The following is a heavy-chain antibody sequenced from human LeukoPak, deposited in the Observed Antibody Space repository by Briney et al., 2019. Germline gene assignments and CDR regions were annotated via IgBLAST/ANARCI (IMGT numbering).Heavy chain of an antibody. J-gene: IGHJ5*02. D-gene: IGHD6-6*01. V-gene: IGHV4-59*11. CDR1: GGSISSHY. CDR2: IYYSGST. CDR3: ARVPVLSSSSFSGRPNWFDP. Sequence: PSETLSLTCTVSGGSISSHYWSWIRQPPGKGLEWIGYIYYSGSTNYNPSLKSRVTMSVDTSKNQFSLKLSSVTAADTAVYYCARVPVLSSSSFSGRPNWFDPWGQGTLVTVSS.